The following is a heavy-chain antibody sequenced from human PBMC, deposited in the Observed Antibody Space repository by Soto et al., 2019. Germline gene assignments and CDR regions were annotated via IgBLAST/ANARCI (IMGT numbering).Heavy chain of an antibody. Sequence: PSETLFLTCTVSGGSISSGDYYWSWIRQPPGKGLEWIGYIYYSGSTYYNPSLKSRVTISVDTSKNQFSLKLSSVTAADTAVYYCASKRPDSSKLDTWGQGTLLTVSS. CDR3: ASKRPDSSKLDT. D-gene: IGHD6-13*01. CDR2: IYYSGST. V-gene: IGHV4-30-4*01. CDR1: GGSISSGDYY. J-gene: IGHJ5*02.